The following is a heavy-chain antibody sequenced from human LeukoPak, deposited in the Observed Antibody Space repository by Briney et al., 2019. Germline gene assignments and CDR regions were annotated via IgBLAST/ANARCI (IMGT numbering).Heavy chain of an antibody. CDR1: GFTFSSYW. Sequence: GGSLRLSCAAPGFTFSSYWMSWVRQAPGKGLEWVANIKQDGSEKYYVDSVKGRFTISRDNAKNSLYLQMNSLRAEDTAAYYCARGYGNYGYWGQGTLVTVSS. CDR3: ARGYGNYGY. D-gene: IGHD4-11*01. V-gene: IGHV3-7*01. CDR2: IKQDGSEK. J-gene: IGHJ4*02.